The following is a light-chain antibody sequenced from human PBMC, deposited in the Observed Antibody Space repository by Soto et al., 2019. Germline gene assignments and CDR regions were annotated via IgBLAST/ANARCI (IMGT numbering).Light chain of an antibody. Sequence: LTQPASVSGSLGQSITISCTGTSSDIGGYKYVSWYQQHPGKAPKLIIFEVSNRPSGVSDRFSGSNSGNTASLPISGLQAEDEADYYCTSYSRYRVLVFGGGTKVTV. J-gene: IGLJ3*02. CDR2: EVS. CDR3: TSYSRYRVLV. CDR1: SSDIGGYKY. V-gene: IGLV2-14*01.